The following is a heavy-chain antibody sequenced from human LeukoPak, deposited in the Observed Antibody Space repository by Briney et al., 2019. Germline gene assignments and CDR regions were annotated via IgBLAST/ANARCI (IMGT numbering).Heavy chain of an antibody. V-gene: IGHV4-59*01. J-gene: IGHJ3*01. Sequence: SETLSLTCTVSGDSINNFWTWIRQPPGKGLEWLGYIYSRGTTAYNPSLESRLTMSTDTSKNQFSLTLRSVTTADTAVYFCARVTRTHDAFEVWGQPIMVTV. CDR3: ARVTRTHDAFEV. CDR1: GDSINNF. D-gene: IGHD1-7*01. CDR2: IYSRGTT.